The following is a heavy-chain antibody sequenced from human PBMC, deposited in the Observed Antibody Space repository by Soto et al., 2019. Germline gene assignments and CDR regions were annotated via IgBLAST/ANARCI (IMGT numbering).Heavy chain of an antibody. Sequence: QVQLQQWGAGLLKPSETLSLTCAVYGGSFSGYYWTWIRQPPGTGLEWIGEINHRGSTNYNPSLKVRVPISVDTPTTQFSLKLTSVTAADTAVYYCARDKITGLFDYWGQGTLVTVSS. CDR3: ARDKITGLFDY. D-gene: IGHD2-8*02. CDR2: INHRGST. CDR1: GGSFSGYY. V-gene: IGHV4-34*01. J-gene: IGHJ4*02.